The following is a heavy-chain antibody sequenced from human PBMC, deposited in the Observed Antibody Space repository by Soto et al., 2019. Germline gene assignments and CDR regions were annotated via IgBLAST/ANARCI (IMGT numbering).Heavy chain of an antibody. CDR2: IKSKSNGGTT. J-gene: IGHJ4*02. CDR3: NTDLRLGKNYHSNPYLDF. V-gene: IGHV3-15*02. D-gene: IGHD3-22*01. Sequence: EVQLVESGGALVKPGGSLRLSCAASGFTFSNAWMSWVRQAPGKGLGWVGRIKSKSNGGTTDYAAPVKGRFTISRDDSKNPLFLQMNSLKTEDTAVYYCNTDLRLGKNYHSNPYLDFWGQGTLVTVSS. CDR1: GFTFSNAW.